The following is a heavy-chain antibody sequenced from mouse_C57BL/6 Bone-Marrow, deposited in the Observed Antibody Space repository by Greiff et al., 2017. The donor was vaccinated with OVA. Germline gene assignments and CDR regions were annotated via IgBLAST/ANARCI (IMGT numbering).Heavy chain of an antibody. CDR2: IYPGDGDT. CDR1: GYAFSSSW. CDR3: ARGGGFLYYFDY. D-gene: IGHD6-1*01. V-gene: IGHV1-82*01. Sequence: VQLQQSGPELVKPGASVKISCKASGYAFSSSWMNWVKQRPGKGLEWIGRIYPGDGDTNYNGTFKGKATLTADKSSSTAYMQLSSLTSEDSAVYFCARGGGFLYYFDYWGQGTTLTVSS. J-gene: IGHJ2*01.